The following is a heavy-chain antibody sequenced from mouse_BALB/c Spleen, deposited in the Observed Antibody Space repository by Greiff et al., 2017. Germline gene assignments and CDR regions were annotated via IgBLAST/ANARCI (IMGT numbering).Heavy chain of an antibody. CDR3: ARERGNYLAMDY. V-gene: IGHV5-9-4*01. D-gene: IGHD2-1*01. Sequence: DVHLVESGGGLVKPGGSLKLSCAASGFTFSSYAMSWVRQSPEKRLEWVAEISSGGSYTYYPDTVTGRFTISRDNAKNTLYLEMSSLRSEDTAMYYCARERGNYLAMDYWGQGTSVTVSS. CDR2: ISSGGSYT. J-gene: IGHJ4*01. CDR1: GFTFSSYA.